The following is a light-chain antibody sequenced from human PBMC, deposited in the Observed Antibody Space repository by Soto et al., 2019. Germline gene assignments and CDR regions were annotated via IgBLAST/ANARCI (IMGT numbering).Light chain of an antibody. Sequence: DIQMTQSPSSVSASVGDRVTITCRASQGTSNWLAWYQQKPGKAPKLLIYSASSLLSGVPSRFSASGFGTHFTLTINSLLPEDFATYFCQQGYSFPLLTFGGGTKVEI. CDR1: QGTSNW. CDR2: SAS. V-gene: IGKV1-12*01. J-gene: IGKJ4*01. CDR3: QQGYSFPLLT.